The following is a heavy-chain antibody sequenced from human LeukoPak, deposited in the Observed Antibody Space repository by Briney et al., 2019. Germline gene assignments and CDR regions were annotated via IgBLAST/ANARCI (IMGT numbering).Heavy chain of an antibody. J-gene: IGHJ4*02. CDR1: GSTFSSYS. V-gene: IGHV3-21*01. CDR2: ISSSSSYI. CDR3: ARDQNQLWFGELLFDY. D-gene: IGHD3-10*01. Sequence: GGSLRLSCAASGSTFSSYSMNWVRQAPGKGLEWVSSISSSSSYIYYADSVKGRFTISRDNAKNSLYLQMNSLRAEDMAVYYCARDQNQLWFGELLFDYWGQGTLVTVSS.